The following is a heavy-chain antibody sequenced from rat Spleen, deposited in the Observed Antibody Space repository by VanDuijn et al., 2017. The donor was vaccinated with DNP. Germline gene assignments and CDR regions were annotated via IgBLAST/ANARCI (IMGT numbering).Heavy chain of an antibody. CDR1: GFSLTSNS. V-gene: IGHV2-1*01. CDR3: ARGVYTTDGVMDA. D-gene: IGHD1-6*01. Sequence: QVQLKESGPGLVQPSQTLSLTCTVSGFSLTSNSVSWVRQSPGKGLEWMGTIWNGGTTDYNPTFKSRLSISRDTSKSQVFLKMNSLQTEDTATYYCARGVYTTDGVMDAWGQGASVTVSS. CDR2: IWNGGTT. J-gene: IGHJ4*01.